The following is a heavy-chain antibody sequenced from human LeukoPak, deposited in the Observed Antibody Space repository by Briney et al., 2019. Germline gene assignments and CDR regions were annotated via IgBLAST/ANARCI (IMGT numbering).Heavy chain of an antibody. J-gene: IGHJ4*02. CDR1: GYTFTGYY. D-gene: IGHD3-16*01. CDR3: AGDLQWLWGVYYFDY. V-gene: IGHV1-2*02. Sequence: ASVKVSCKASGYTFTGYYMHWVRQAPGQGLEWMGWINPNSGGTNYAQKFQGRVTMTRDTSISTAYMELSRLRSDDTAVYYCAGDLQWLWGVYYFDYWGQGTLVTVSS. CDR2: INPNSGGT.